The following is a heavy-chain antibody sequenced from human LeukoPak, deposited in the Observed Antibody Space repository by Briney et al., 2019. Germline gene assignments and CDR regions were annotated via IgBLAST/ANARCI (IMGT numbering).Heavy chain of an antibody. CDR3: ARAVAENWFDP. J-gene: IGHJ5*02. Sequence: GGSLRLSCAASGFTFSSYEMNWVRQAPGKGLEWVSYISSSGSSIYYADSVKGRFTISRDNAKNSVHLQMNSLRAEDTALYYCARAVAENWFDPWGQGTLVTVSS. CDR1: GFTFSSYE. V-gene: IGHV3-48*03. CDR2: ISSSGSSI. D-gene: IGHD6-19*01.